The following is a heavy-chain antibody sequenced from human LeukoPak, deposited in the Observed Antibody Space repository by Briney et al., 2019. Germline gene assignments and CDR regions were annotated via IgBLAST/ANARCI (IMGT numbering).Heavy chain of an antibody. Sequence: RGSLRLSCAASGFTFSTFAMIWVRQPPGKGLEWVSSIFPSGGEIHYADSVRGRFTISRGNSKSTLSLQMNSLRAEDTAIYYCATYRQVLLPFESWGQGTLVTVSS. J-gene: IGHJ4*02. D-gene: IGHD2-8*02. CDR3: ATYRQVLLPFES. V-gene: IGHV3-23*01. CDR1: GFTFSTFA. CDR2: IFPSGGEI.